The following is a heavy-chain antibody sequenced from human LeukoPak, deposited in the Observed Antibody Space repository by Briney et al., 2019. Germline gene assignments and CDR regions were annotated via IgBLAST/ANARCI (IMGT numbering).Heavy chain of an antibody. CDR2: ISGSGGST. CDR3: ARSPSSPGTTSKRSYLDY. V-gene: IGHV3-23*01. Sequence: GGSLRLSCAASGFTFSSYAMSWVRQAPGKGLEWVSAISGSGGSTYYADSVKGRFTISRDNSKNTLYLQMNSLRAEDTAVYYCARSPSSPGTTSKRSYLDYWGQGTLVTVSS. J-gene: IGHJ4*02. CDR1: GFTFSSYA. D-gene: IGHD1-7*01.